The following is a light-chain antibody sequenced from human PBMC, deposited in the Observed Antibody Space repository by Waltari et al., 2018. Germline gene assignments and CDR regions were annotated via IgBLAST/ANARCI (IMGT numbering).Light chain of an antibody. J-gene: IGKJ2*01. V-gene: IGKV3-20*01. CDR3: QQYSSAPNT. Sequence: DIVLTQSPGTLSLSPGERATPSCRASQSVSSTYLAWYQQKPGQAPRLLIYGVSSRATGIPDRFSGSGSGTDFTLTISRLDPEDFAVYFCQQYSSAPNTFGQGTKLEIK. CDR1: QSVSSTY. CDR2: GVS.